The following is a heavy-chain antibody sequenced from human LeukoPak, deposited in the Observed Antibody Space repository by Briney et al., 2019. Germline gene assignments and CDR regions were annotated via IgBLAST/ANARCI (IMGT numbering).Heavy chain of an antibody. D-gene: IGHD5-24*01. CDR1: GYNFDRYG. J-gene: IGHJ4*02. V-gene: IGHV1-69*04. CDR2: IIPNLGMA. CDR3: ARGPFGRDGYHDY. Sequence: SVKVSCKGSGYNFDRYGVSWVRQAPGQGLEWMGRIIPNLGMALYAQKFKGRVTITADKSASTAYMELSSLRSEDTAVYYCARGPFGRDGYHDYWGQGTLVTVSS.